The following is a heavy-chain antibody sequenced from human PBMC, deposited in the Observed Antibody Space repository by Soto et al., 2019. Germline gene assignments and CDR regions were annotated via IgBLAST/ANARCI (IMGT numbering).Heavy chain of an antibody. V-gene: IGHV1-18*01. D-gene: IGHD6-19*01. Sequence: QVQLVQSGAEVKKPGASVKVSCKASGYTFTSYGISWVRQSPGQGLDWMEWISAYNGNTNYAQKLQGRIIMTTDTSTSTAYMEMRCLRADDTAVYYCAIGGIAVADHVTQYYSMDVWGKGPTVAVCS. J-gene: IGHJ6*04. CDR3: AIGGIAVADHVTQYYSMDV. CDR1: GYTFTSYG. CDR2: ISAYNGNT.